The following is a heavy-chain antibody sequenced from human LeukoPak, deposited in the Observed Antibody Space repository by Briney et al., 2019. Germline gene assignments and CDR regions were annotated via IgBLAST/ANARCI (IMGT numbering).Heavy chain of an antibody. CDR2: IYYSGST. J-gene: IGHJ4*02. Sequence: SQTLSLTCTLSGGSISSGGYYWSWIRQHPGKGLEWIGYIYYSGSTYYNPSLKSRVTISVDTSKNQFSLKLSSVTAADTAVYYCARALARYYYGSGSYHDYWGQGTLVTVSS. D-gene: IGHD3-10*01. CDR1: GGSISSGGYY. V-gene: IGHV4-31*03. CDR3: ARALARYYYGSGSYHDY.